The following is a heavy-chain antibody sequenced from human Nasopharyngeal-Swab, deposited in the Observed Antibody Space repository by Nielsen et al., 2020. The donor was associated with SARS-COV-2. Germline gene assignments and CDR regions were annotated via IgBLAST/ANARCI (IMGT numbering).Heavy chain of an antibody. D-gene: IGHD2-2*01. Sequence: GESLKISCAASGFTFSDYYMSWIRQDPGKGLEWVSYISSSGSTIYYADSVKGRFTISRDNAKNSLYLQMNSLRAEDTAVYYCARDIVVVPAATGYYYYGMDVWGQGTTVTVSS. J-gene: IGHJ6*02. V-gene: IGHV3-11*01. CDR1: GFTFSDYY. CDR2: ISSSGSTI. CDR3: ARDIVVVPAATGYYYYGMDV.